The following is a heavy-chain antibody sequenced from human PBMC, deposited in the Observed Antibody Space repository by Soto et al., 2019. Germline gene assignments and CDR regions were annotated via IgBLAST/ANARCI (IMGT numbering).Heavy chain of an antibody. V-gene: IGHV1-69*02. D-gene: IGHD6-13*01. Sequence: QVQLVQSGAEVKKPGSSVKVSCKASGGTFSSYTISWVRQAPGQGLEWMGRIIPILGIANYAQKFQGRVTITADKSTSTAYMELSSLRSEDTAVYYCARGGIAAAGHFDYWGQGTLVTVSS. J-gene: IGHJ4*02. CDR3: ARGGIAAAGHFDY. CDR1: GGTFSSYT. CDR2: IIPILGIA.